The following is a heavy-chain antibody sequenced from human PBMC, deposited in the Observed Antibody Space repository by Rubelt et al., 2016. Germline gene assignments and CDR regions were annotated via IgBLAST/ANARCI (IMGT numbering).Heavy chain of an antibody. CDR1: GGSFSGYY. CDR2: INHSGST. J-gene: IGHJ4*02. Sequence: QVQLQQWGAGLLKPSETLSLTCAVYGGSFSGYYWSWIRQPPGKGLEWIGEINHSGSTNYNPSLKSRGTISVDTSKNQFYLKRSVVTAADTDVYYCARDDGDGYNGGHWGQGTLVTVSS. D-gene: IGHD5-24*01. V-gene: IGHV4-34*01. CDR3: ARDDGDGYNGGH.